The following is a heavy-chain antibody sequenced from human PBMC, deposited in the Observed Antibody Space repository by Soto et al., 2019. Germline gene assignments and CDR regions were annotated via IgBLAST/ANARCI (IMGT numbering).Heavy chain of an antibody. D-gene: IGHD2-21*01. CDR3: AHRRTGDLIDY. Sequence: QITLKESGPALVKPTQTLTLTCTFSGFSLTTRGVGVGWIRQPPRKALQWLALIYWDDNRRYSPFRKSSRTTTQDTPKHQVVLTMPDMGPVDTATHYCAHRRTGDLIDYLGQGTLVTVSS. J-gene: IGHJ4*02. CDR2: IYWDDNR. CDR1: GFSLTTRGVG. V-gene: IGHV2-5*02.